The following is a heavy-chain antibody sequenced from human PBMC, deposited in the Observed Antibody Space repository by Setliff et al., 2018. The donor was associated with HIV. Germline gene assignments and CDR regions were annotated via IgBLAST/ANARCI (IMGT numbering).Heavy chain of an antibody. CDR1: GFTFSSYG. Sequence: PGGSLRLSCAASGFTFSSYGMNWVRQAPGKGLEWISYISGSSTTIYYADSVKGRFIISRDNAKNSLYLQMNSLRAEDTAVYYCAKGYCSSTSCYDYYYYGMDVWGQGTTVTVSS. V-gene: IGHV3-48*01. CDR3: AKGYCSSTSCYDYYYYGMDV. CDR2: ISGSSTTI. J-gene: IGHJ6*02. D-gene: IGHD2-2*01.